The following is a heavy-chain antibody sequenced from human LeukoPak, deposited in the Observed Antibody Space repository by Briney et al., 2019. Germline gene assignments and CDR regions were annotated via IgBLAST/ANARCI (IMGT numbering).Heavy chain of an antibody. Sequence: PGGSLRLSCAASGFSFMNAGMIWVRQAPGKGLEWVGRIKSNADGGTPDYAAPARGRFTISRDDSKNTAYLQMNSLKTEDTAVYYCTTTYYERGYYFDYWGQGTLVTVSS. CDR2: IKSNADGGTP. V-gene: IGHV3-15*01. CDR3: TTTYYERGYYFDY. CDR1: GFSFMNAG. D-gene: IGHD3-22*01. J-gene: IGHJ4*02.